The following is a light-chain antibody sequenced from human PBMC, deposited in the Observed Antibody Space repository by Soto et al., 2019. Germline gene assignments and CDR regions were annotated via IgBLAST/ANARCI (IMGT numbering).Light chain of an antibody. CDR1: SSDVGSYNF. V-gene: IGLV2-23*03. Sequence: QSALTQPASVSGSPGQSITISCTGTSSDVGSYNFVSWYQQHPGKAPKLIIYEGSKRPSGVSNRFSGSKSGNTASLTISGLPAEDEADYYCCSYAGSSTFVIFGGGTKLTVL. J-gene: IGLJ2*01. CDR3: CSYAGSSTFVI. CDR2: EGS.